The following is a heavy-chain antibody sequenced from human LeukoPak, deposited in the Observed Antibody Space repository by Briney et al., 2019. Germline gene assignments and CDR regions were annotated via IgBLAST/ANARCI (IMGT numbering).Heavy chain of an antibody. CDR3: ARGPAYYYDSSGYPLYYFDY. CDR2: ISAYNGNT. Sequence: ASVKVSCKASGYTFTSYGISWVRQAPGQGLEWMGWISAYNGNTNYAQKLQGRVTMTTDTSTSTAYMELSSLRSEDTAVYYCARGPAYYYDSSGYPLYYFDYWGQGTLVTVSS. J-gene: IGHJ4*02. D-gene: IGHD3-22*01. CDR1: GYTFTSYG. V-gene: IGHV1-18*01.